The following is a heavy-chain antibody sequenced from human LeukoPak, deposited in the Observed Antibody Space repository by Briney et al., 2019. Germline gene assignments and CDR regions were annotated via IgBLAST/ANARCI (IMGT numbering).Heavy chain of an antibody. CDR3: ARHSGSGFDY. J-gene: IGHJ4*02. CDR2: IDPSGGST. Sequence: ASVKVSCKASGYTFTSYYIVWVRQAPGQGLEWMGRIDPSGGSTSYAQKFQGRATMTRGTSTSTVYMDLSSLISEDTAVYYCARHSGSGFDYWGQGTLVTVSS. D-gene: IGHD2-15*01. V-gene: IGHV1-46*01. CDR1: GYTFTSYY.